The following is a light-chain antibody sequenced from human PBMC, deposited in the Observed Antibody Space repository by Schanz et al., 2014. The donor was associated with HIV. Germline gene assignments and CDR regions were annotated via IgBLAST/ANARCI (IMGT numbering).Light chain of an antibody. CDR1: QSVGGSQ. CDR2: ATS. V-gene: IGKV3-20*01. J-gene: IGKJ4*01. CDR3: QHYGDSRGT. Sequence: EIVLTQSPGTLSLSPGERATLSCRASQSVGGSQLAWFQLKRGQPPRLLIYATSFRAVGIPDRFSGSGSETDFTLTISGLEPEDFAVYYCQHYGDSRGTFGGGTKVEIK.